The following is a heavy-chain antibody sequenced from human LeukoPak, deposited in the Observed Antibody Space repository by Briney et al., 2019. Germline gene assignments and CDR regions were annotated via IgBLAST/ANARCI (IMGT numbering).Heavy chain of an antibody. CDR3: ASSYYYDSSVID. CDR2: ISGSGGST. J-gene: IGHJ4*02. D-gene: IGHD3-22*01. V-gene: IGHV3-23*01. CDR1: GFTFISYA. Sequence: PVWSLRLSCASSGFTFISYAMSWVRQAPGKGLEWVSAISGSGGSTYYADYVKGRFTISRDNSKNTLYLQMNRLRDEATDVYYCASSYYYDSSVIDWGQGTMVTVSS.